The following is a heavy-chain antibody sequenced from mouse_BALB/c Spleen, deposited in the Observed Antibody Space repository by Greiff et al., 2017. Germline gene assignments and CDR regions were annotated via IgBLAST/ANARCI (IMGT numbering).Heavy chain of an antibody. Sequence: EVMLVESGGGLVQPGGSLKLSCAASGFTFSSYGMSWVRQTPDKRLELVATINSNGGSTYYPDSVKGRFTISRDNAKNTLYLQMSSLKSEDTAMYYCARDGTGTWYFDYWGQGTTLTVSS. CDR3: ARDGTGTWYFDY. V-gene: IGHV5-6-3*01. J-gene: IGHJ2*01. CDR1: GFTFSSYG. D-gene: IGHD4-1*01. CDR2: INSNGGST.